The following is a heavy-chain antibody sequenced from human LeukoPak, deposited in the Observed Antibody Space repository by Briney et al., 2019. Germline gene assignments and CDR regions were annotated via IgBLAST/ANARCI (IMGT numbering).Heavy chain of an antibody. Sequence: GRSLRLSCAASGFTFDDYAMHWVRQAPGKGLEWVSGISWNSGSIGYADSVKGRFTISRDNAKNSLYLQMNSLRAEDTAVYYCAKVKDYVWGSYDAFDIWGQGTMVTVSS. D-gene: IGHD3-16*01. V-gene: IGHV3-9*01. CDR1: GFTFDDYA. CDR2: ISWNSGSI. J-gene: IGHJ3*02. CDR3: AKVKDYVWGSYDAFDI.